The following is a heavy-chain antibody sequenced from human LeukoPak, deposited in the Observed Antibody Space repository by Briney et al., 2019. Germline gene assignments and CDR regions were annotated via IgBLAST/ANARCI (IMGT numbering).Heavy chain of an antibody. CDR1: GFTFSSYA. J-gene: IGHJ4*02. CDR2: ISGSGGST. D-gene: IGHD3-10*01. V-gene: IGHV3-23*01. CDR3: AKAIVLLWFGETDY. Sequence: GGSLRLSCAASGFTFSSYAMSWVRQAPGKGLEWVSAISGSGGSTYYADSAKGRFTISRDNSKNTLYLQMNSLRAEDTAVYYCAKAIVLLWFGETDYWGQGTLVTVSS.